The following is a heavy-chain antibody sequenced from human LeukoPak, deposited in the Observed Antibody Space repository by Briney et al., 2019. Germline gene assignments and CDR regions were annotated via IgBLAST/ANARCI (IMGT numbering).Heavy chain of an antibody. CDR3: ARVESQDGWLLSLFDY. CDR1: GYTFTSYG. V-gene: IGHV1-18*04. Sequence: GASVKVSCKASGYTFTSYGITWVRQAPGQGLEWMGWISAYNGNTNYAQKLQGRVTMTTDTSTSTAYMELRSLRFDDTALYYCARVESQDGWLLSLFDYWGQGTLVTVSS. J-gene: IGHJ4*02. D-gene: IGHD3-9*01. CDR2: ISAYNGNT.